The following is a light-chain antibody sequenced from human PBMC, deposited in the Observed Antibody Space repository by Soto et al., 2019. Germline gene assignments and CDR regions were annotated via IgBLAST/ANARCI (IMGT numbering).Light chain of an antibody. CDR3: QQYNSYWT. CDR1: QSISSW. V-gene: IGKV1-5*03. J-gene: IGKJ1*01. CDR2: KSS. Sequence: DIQMTQSPSTLSASVGDRVTITCRASQSISSWLAWYQQKPGKAPKLLIYKSSSLESGVPSRFSGSGSGTEFTLTISSLKPDDFATYYCQQYNSYWTLGQGTKVEIK.